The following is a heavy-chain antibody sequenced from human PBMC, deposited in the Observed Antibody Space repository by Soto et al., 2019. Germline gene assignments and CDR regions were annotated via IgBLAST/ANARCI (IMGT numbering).Heavy chain of an antibody. CDR1: GDSVSSNSAA. D-gene: IGHD6-19*01. V-gene: IGHV6-1*01. CDR3: ARDASIAVAPYYYYGMDV. J-gene: IGHJ6*02. CDR2: TYYRSKWYN. Sequence: SQTLSLTCAISGDSVSSNSAAWNWIRQSPSRGLEWLGRTYYRSKWYNDYAVSVKSRITINPDTSKNQFSLQLNSVTPEDTAVYYFARDASIAVAPYYYYGMDVWGQGTTVTVSS.